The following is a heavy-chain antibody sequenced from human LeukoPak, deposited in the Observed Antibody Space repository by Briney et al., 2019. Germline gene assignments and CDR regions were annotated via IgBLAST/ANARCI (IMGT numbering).Heavy chain of an antibody. V-gene: IGHV1-8*01. J-gene: IGHJ4*02. CDR1: GYTFTSYD. Sequence: ASVKVSCKASGYTFTSYDINWVRQATGQGLEWMGWMNPNSGNTGYAQKFQGRVTMTRNTSISTAYMELSSLRSEDTAVYYCARGSRRYMWELPDYWGQGTLVTVSS. CDR3: ARGSRRYMWELPDY. CDR2: MNPNSGNT. D-gene: IGHD1-26*01.